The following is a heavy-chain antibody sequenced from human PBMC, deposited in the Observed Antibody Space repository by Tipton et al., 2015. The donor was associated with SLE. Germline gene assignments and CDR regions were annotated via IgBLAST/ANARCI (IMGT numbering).Heavy chain of an antibody. CDR1: GYSFTSYW. V-gene: IGHV5-51*01. Sequence: VQLVQSGAVVKKPGESLKISCKGSGYSFTSYWIGWVRQMPGKGLEWMGIIYPGDSDTRYGPSFQGQVTISADKSISTAYLQWSSLKASDTAMYYCARQSPFGYDSSGSPHALDIWGQGTMVTVSS. CDR2: IYPGDSDT. CDR3: ARQSPFGYDSSGSPHALDI. J-gene: IGHJ3*02. D-gene: IGHD3-22*01.